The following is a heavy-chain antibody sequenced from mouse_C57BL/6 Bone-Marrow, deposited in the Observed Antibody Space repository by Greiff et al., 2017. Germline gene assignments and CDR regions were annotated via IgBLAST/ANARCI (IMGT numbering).Heavy chain of an antibody. CDR1: GFTFSNYW. D-gene: IGHD2-2*01. V-gene: IGHV6-3*01. J-gene: IGHJ4*01. CDR2: IRLKSDNYAT. CDR3: TEAMVTTRTY. Sequence: DVKLVESGGGLVQPGGSMKLSCVASGFTFSNYWMNWVRQSPEKGLEWVAQIRLKSDNYATHYAESVKGRFTISRDDSKSSVYLQMNNLRAEDTGIYYCTEAMVTTRTYWGQGTSVTVSS.